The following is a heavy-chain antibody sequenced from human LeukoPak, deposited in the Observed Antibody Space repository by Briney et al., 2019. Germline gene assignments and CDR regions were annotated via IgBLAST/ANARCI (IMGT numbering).Heavy chain of an antibody. D-gene: IGHD1-26*01. CDR2: VYYSGST. J-gene: IGHJ4*02. Sequence: SETLSLTCTVSGGSISSYYWSWIRQLPGRGLEWIGYVYYSGSTDYNSSLKSRVTISVDTSKNQFSLNLRSVTAADTAVYYCARHGGGTYLQYWGQGALVIVSA. V-gene: IGHV4-59*08. CDR3: ARHGGGTYLQY. CDR1: GGSISSYY.